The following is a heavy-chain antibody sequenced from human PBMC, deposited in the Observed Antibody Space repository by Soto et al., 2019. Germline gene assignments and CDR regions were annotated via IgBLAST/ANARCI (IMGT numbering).Heavy chain of an antibody. V-gene: IGHV3-30*18. J-gene: IGHJ6*01. CDR1: GFTFSSYG. Sequence: QVQLVESGGGVVQPGRSLRLSCAASGFTFSSYGMHWVRQAPGKGLEWVAVISYDGSNKYYADSVKGRFTISRDNSKNTLDLQMNSLGAEDTAVYYWAKFIAARLTGYYFYGMDVWGQGTTVAVSS. CDR3: AKFIAARLTGYYFYGMDV. CDR2: ISYDGSNK. D-gene: IGHD6-6*01.